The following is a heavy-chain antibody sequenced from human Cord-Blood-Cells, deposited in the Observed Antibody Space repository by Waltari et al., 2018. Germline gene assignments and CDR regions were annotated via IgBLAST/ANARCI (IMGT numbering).Heavy chain of an antibody. CDR3: ARHSGIVGATFDY. V-gene: IGHV4-39*01. CDR2: IYYSGST. Sequence: QLQLQESGPGLVKPSETLSITCPVPGGSISRLSYYEGWIRQPPGKGLEWIGSIYYSGSTYYNPSLKSRVTISVDTSKNQFSLKLSSVTAADTAVYYCARHSGIVGATFDYWGQGTLVTVSS. J-gene: IGHJ4*02. D-gene: IGHD1-26*01. CDR1: GGSISRLSYY.